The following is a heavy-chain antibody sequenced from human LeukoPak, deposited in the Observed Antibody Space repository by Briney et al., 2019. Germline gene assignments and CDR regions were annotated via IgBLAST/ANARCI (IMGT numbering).Heavy chain of an antibody. D-gene: IGHD1-26*01. CDR3: ARDGWELLIDY. CDR2: INAGNGNT. J-gene: IGHJ4*02. V-gene: IGHV1-3*01. Sequence: ASVTVSCKASGYTFTSYAMHWVRQAPGQRLEWMGWINAGNGNTKYSQKFQGRVTITRDTSASTAYMELSSLRSEDTAVYYCARDGWELLIDYWGQGTLVTVSS. CDR1: GYTFTSYA.